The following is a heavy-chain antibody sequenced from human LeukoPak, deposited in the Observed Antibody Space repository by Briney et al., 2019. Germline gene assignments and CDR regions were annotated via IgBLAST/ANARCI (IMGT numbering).Heavy chain of an antibody. Sequence: SETLSLTCTVSGVSISSYYWSWIRQPPGKGLEWIGYIYYSGSTNYNPSLKSRVTISVDTSKNQFSLKLSSVTAADTAVYYCARGGRIAAAGRRRGYFDYWGQGTLVTVSS. CDR3: ARGGRIAAAGRRRGYFDY. V-gene: IGHV4-59*12. CDR1: GVSISSYY. CDR2: IYYSGST. J-gene: IGHJ4*02. D-gene: IGHD6-13*01.